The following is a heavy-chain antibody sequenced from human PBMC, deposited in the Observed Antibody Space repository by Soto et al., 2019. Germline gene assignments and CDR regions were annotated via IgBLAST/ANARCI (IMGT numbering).Heavy chain of an antibody. Sequence: QVQLVQSGAEVKKPGASVKVSCKASGYTFTSYAMHWVRQAPGQRLEWMGWINAGHGNTKYSQKFQGRVTITRDTSASTAYMELSSLRSEDTAVYYCARASGESRFFDYWGQGTLVTVSS. CDR1: GYTFTSYA. V-gene: IGHV1-3*01. J-gene: IGHJ4*02. CDR3: ARASGESRFFDY. CDR2: INAGHGNT. D-gene: IGHD1-26*01.